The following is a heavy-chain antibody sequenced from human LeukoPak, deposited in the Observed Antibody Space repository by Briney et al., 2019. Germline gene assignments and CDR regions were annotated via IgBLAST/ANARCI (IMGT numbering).Heavy chain of an antibody. CDR3: AREPDNWNYGGDY. V-gene: IGHV4-39*07. CDR1: GGSISSSSYY. J-gene: IGHJ4*02. D-gene: IGHD1-7*01. CDR2: IYYSGST. Sequence: SETLSLTCTVSGGSISSSSYYWGWIRQPPGKGLEWIGSIYYSGSTYYNPSLKSRVTISVDTSKNQFSLKLSSVTAADTAVYYCAREPDNWNYGGDYWGQGTLVTVSS.